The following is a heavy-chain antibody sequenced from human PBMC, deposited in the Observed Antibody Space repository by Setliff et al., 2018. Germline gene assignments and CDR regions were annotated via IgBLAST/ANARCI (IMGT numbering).Heavy chain of an antibody. D-gene: IGHD3-16*02. J-gene: IGHJ4*02. CDR2: IYYSGSS. CDR3: ARYRFGKDFDY. CDR1: GGSISSGDSY. Sequence: SETLSLTCTVSGGSISSGDSYWSWIRQPPGKGLEWITYIYYSGSSYYNPSLQSRVTISVDTSKNQFSLKRRSVTAADTAVYYGARYRFGKDFDYWGQGTLVTVSS. V-gene: IGHV4-30-4*08.